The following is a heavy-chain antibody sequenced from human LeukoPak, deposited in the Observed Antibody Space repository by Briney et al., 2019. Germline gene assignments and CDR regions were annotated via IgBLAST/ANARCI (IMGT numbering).Heavy chain of an antibody. CDR1: GDSSGENC. V-gene: IGHV4-59*01. CDR3: ARVGRGDYVWGSYSFDF. D-gene: IGHD3-16*01. J-gene: IGHJ4*02. CDR2: SSNSGST. Sequence: EPLSLTCTSCGDSSGENCREWCMQPPGKGLEWVGYSSNSGSTNYHPSLKSRVTISVDTSENHFSLKLSSVTTADTAIYYCARVGRGDYVWGSYSFDFWGQGTLVTVSS.